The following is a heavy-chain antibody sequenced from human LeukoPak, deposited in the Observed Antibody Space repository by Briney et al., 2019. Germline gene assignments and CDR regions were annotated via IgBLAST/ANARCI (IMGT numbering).Heavy chain of an antibody. CDR2: IDPSSTYI. D-gene: IGHD3-22*01. V-gene: IGHV3-21*01. CDR3: AREGNPEYYYDSSGYSSWFDP. Sequence: PGGSLRLSCSASRFTFSSYTMNWVRQAPGKGLEWVSSIDPSSTYIYYADSVKGRFTISRDNAKNSLYLQMNSLRAEDTAVYYCAREGNPEYYYDSSGYSSWFDPWGQGTLVTVSS. CDR1: RFTFSSYT. J-gene: IGHJ5*02.